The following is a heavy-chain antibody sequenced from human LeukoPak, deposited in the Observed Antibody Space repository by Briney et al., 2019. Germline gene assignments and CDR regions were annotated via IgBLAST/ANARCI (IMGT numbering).Heavy chain of an antibody. CDR2: IYYSGST. CDR3: ASYPSVAGEGFSDY. Sequence: SETLSLTCTVSGGSISSSSYYWGWIRQPPGKGLEWIGSIYYSGSTYYNPSLKSRVTISVDTSKNQFSLKLSSVTAADTAVYYCASYPSVAGEGFSDYWGQGTLVTVSS. V-gene: IGHV4-39*01. J-gene: IGHJ4*02. D-gene: IGHD2-15*01. CDR1: GGSISSSSYY.